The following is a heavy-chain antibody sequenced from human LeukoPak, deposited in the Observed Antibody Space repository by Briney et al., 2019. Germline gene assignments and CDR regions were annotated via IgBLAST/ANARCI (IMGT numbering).Heavy chain of an antibody. CDR2: INPSGGST. V-gene: IGHV1-46*01. Sequence: ASVKVSCKASGYTFTSYYMHWVRQAPGQGLEWMGIINPSGGSTSYAQKFQGRVTMTRDTSTSTVYMELSNLRSEDTAVYYCARGGYDFVYYYYGMDVWGQGTTVTVSS. D-gene: IGHD3-3*01. CDR1: GYTFTSYY. CDR3: ARGGYDFVYYYYGMDV. J-gene: IGHJ6*02.